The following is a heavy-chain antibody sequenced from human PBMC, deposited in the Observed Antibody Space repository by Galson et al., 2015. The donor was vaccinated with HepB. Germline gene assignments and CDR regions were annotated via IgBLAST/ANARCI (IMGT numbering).Heavy chain of an antibody. CDR3: ATAAPRGPVGAPVTHAFDI. Sequence: SVKVSCKVSGHTLSELSMHWVRQAPGKGLEWMGGFDPEDAETIYTQKFQGRVIMTEDTSKDTAYMQLSSLRSDDTAVYYCATAAPRGPVGAPVTHAFDIWGQGTLVIVSS. V-gene: IGHV1-24*01. CDR2: FDPEDAET. J-gene: IGHJ3*02. D-gene: IGHD1-26*01. CDR1: GHTLSELS.